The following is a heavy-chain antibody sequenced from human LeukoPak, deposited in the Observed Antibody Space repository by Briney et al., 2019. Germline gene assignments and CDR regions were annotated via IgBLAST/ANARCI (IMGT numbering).Heavy chain of an antibody. CDR3: ARVGSGITRDY. CDR2: ISTDGTST. Sequence: PGGSLRLSCAASGFTFSDYWMRWVRQTPGKGLVWVSRISTDGTSTSYADSAKGRFTISRDNAKKTLYLQMNSLRAEDTAVYFCARVGSGITRDYWGQGTLVTVSS. CDR1: GFTFSDYW. V-gene: IGHV3-74*01. J-gene: IGHJ4*02. D-gene: IGHD1-1*01.